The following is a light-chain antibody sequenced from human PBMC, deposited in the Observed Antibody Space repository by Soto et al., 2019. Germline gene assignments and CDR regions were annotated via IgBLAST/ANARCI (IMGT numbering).Light chain of an antibody. CDR1: QSVSSSY. V-gene: IGKV3-20*01. CDR2: GAS. CDR3: QQYGSSPRT. Sequence: EIVLTQSPGTLSLSPGERATLSCRASQSVSSSYLAWYQQKPGQAPRLLLYGASSRATGIPDRFSGSGSGTDFTLTISTLEPEDFAVYYCQQYGSSPRTFGQGTKVEIK. J-gene: IGKJ1*01.